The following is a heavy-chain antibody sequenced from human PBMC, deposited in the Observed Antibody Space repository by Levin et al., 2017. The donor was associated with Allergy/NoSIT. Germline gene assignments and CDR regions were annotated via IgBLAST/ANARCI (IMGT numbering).Heavy chain of an antibody. CDR2: IHYTGYT. Sequence: TSETLSLTCTVSGGSISSYYWSWIRQSPGKRPEWIGYIHYTGYTNYSPSLKSRVTISLDTSKNQFSLKLTSVTAADTAVYSCARSAHVTVIPAAIFAFDPWGQGILVTVSS. J-gene: IGHJ5*02. CDR1: GGSISSYY. CDR3: ARSAHVTVIPAAIFAFDP. D-gene: IGHD2-2*01. V-gene: IGHV4-59*08.